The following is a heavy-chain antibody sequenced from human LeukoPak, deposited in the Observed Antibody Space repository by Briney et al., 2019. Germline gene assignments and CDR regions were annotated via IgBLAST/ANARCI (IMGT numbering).Heavy chain of an antibody. J-gene: IGHJ5*02. D-gene: IGHD2-8*01. Sequence: SQTLSLTCTVSGGSISSDNYYWSWIRQPAGKGLEWIGRIDTSGSATYNPSLKSRVTISIDTSKNQFSLKLGSVAAADTAVYYCARDRGRMVYAVWFDPWGQGTLVTVSS. V-gene: IGHV4-61*02. CDR3: ARDRGRMVYAVWFDP. CDR1: GGSISSDNYY. CDR2: IDTSGSA.